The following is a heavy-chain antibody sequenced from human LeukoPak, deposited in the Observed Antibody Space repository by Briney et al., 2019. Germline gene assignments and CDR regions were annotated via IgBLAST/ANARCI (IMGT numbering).Heavy chain of an antibody. V-gene: IGHV1-18*01. CDR1: GYTFTSYG. Sequence: ASGKVSCKASGYTFTSYGISWVRQAPGQGLEWMGWISAYNGNTNYAQKLQGRVTMTTDTSTSTAYMELRSLRSDDTAVYYCARLGNTYGSGTPDYWGQGTLVTVSS. CDR2: ISAYNGNT. D-gene: IGHD3-10*01. CDR3: ARLGNTYGSGTPDY. J-gene: IGHJ4*02.